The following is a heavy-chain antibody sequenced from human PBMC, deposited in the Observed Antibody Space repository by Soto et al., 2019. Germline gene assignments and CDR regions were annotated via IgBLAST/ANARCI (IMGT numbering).Heavy chain of an antibody. D-gene: IGHD3-22*01. CDR2: TYYRSKWYN. J-gene: IGHJ4*02. CDR3: VRWNYYDSSGYRHDGNFDY. CDR1: GDSVSSNSAA. V-gene: IGHV6-1*01. Sequence: PSQTLSLTCAISGDSVSSNSAAWNWIRQSPSRGLEWLGRTYYRSKWYNDYAVSVKSRITINPDTSKNQFSLQLNSVTPEDTAVYYCVRWNYYDSSGYRHDGNFDYWGQGTLVTFSS.